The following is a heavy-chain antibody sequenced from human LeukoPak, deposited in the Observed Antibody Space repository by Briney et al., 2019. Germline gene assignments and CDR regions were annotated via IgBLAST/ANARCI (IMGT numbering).Heavy chain of an antibody. CDR1: GGSLSSSSYY. CDR2: IDYSGSG. J-gene: IGHJ4*02. Sequence: SETLSLTRTVSGGSLSSSSYYWGSVRQPPGKGLGWVESIDYSGSGYYTPSPKIRVTITVDTSKNQFSLKLSSVTAADTAVYYCARLSAAGTVIPNDFDYWGQGALVTVSS. V-gene: IGHV4-39*01. CDR3: ARLSAAGTVIPNDFDY. D-gene: IGHD6-13*01.